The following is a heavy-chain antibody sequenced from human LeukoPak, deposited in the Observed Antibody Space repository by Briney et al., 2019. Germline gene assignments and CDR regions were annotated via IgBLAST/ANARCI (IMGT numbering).Heavy chain of an antibody. CDR1: GFTFSSYN. CDR3: AREKVAGPYAT. J-gene: IGHJ5*02. Sequence: GGSLRLSCAATGFTFSSYNMNWVRQAPGKGLEWVSSITTSSSVFYADSVKGRFTISRDNAQNSLYLQMNSLRAEDTAVYYCAREKVAGPYATWGQGTLVTVSS. CDR2: ITTSSSV. V-gene: IGHV3-48*01. D-gene: IGHD6-19*01.